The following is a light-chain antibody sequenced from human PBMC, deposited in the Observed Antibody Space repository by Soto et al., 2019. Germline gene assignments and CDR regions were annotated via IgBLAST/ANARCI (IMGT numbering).Light chain of an antibody. J-gene: IGLJ1*01. CDR1: SSDVGSYNV. Sequence: QSALTQPASVSGSPGQSITIPCSGTSSDVGSYNVVSWYQQHPGKAPKLVIYDVSNRPSGVSPRFSGAKSGNTASLTIAGLQAEDEADYYCSSYTRRRTYVFGTGTKLTVL. V-gene: IGLV2-14*03. CDR2: DVS. CDR3: SSYTRRRTYV.